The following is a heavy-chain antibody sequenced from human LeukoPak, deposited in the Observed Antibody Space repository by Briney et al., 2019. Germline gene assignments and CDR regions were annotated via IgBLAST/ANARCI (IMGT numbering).Heavy chain of an antibody. D-gene: IGHD3-22*01. CDR2: IYSGGST. CDR3: ARDIWDSSGRFFDN. Sequence: SGGSLRLSCAASGFTVSSNYMSWVRQAPGKGLEWVSVIYSGGSTYYADSVKGRFTISRDNSKNTLYLQMNSLRAEDTAVYYCARDIWDSSGRFFDNWGQGTLVTVSS. J-gene: IGHJ4*02. CDR1: GFTVSSNY. V-gene: IGHV3-53*01.